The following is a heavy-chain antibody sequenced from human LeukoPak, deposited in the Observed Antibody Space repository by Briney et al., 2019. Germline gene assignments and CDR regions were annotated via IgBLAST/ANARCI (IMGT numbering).Heavy chain of an antibody. J-gene: IGHJ4*02. Sequence: GRSLRLSCAASGFTFSSYGMHWVRQAPGKGLEWVAVISYDGSNKYYADSVKGRFTISRDNSKNTLYLQMNSLRAEDTAVYYCAKDRYDILTGYQVLDYWGQGTLVIVSS. CDR1: GFTFSSYG. V-gene: IGHV3-30*18. CDR3: AKDRYDILTGYQVLDY. CDR2: ISYDGSNK. D-gene: IGHD3-9*01.